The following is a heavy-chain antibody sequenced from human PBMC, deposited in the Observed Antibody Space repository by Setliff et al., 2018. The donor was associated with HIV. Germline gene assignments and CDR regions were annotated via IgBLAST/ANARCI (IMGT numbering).Heavy chain of an antibody. Sequence: GASVKVSCKASGGTLSDFRITWVRQAPGQGLEWMGEITPFVGITNYAQKFQGRVTISADESTATAYIELSSLTSQDTAVYYCARDKGIREAASLDYWGQGSLVTVSS. CDR2: ITPFVGIT. D-gene: IGHD6-13*01. CDR1: GGTLSDFR. V-gene: IGHV1-69*10. J-gene: IGHJ4*02. CDR3: ARDKGIREAASLDY.